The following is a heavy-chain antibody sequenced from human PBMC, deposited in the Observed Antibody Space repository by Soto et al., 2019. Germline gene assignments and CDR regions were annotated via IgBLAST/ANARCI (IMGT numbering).Heavy chain of an antibody. J-gene: IGHJ4*02. CDR3: TKLPQYDILTGYLNYFDY. V-gene: IGHV3-23*01. Sequence: EVPLLESGGGLVQPGGSLRLSCAASGFTFSSYAMSWVRQAPGKGLEWVSAFRGDGTGAHYADSVKGRFTVSRDNXKXSXXLHMSSLRAEDTAVYYCTKLPQYDILTGYLNYFDYWGQGTLVTVSS. CDR2: FRGDGTGA. CDR1: GFTFSSYA. D-gene: IGHD3-9*01.